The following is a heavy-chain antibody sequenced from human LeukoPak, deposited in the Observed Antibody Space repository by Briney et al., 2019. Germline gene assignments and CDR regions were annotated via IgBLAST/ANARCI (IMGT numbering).Heavy chain of an antibody. Sequence: QRWGSLRFSCAASGFTFSSSGMHWVRQAPGKGLEWLAVISNDGSNKYYADSVKGRFTISRDNPKNTLYLEMNSLRAEDTAVYYCAKRGGSYFDYWGQGTLVTVSS. D-gene: IGHD1-26*01. J-gene: IGHJ4*02. CDR3: AKRGGSYFDY. CDR2: ISNDGSNK. CDR1: GFTFSSSG. V-gene: IGHV3-30*18.